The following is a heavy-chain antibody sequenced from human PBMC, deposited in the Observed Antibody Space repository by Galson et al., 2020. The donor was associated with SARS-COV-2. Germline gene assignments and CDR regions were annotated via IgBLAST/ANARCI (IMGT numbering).Heavy chain of an antibody. CDR3: AKAPGSLCVDY. Sequence: GGSLRLSCAASGFTFSNYAMSWVRQAPGKGLEWVSLISGGGDSTYYADSVKGRFTISRDNSMNTLSLQMNSLTAEDTAIYYCAKAPGSLCVDYGGQGTLVTVSS. CDR1: GFTFSNYA. J-gene: IGHJ4*02. V-gene: IGHV3-23*01. CDR2: ISGGGDST. D-gene: IGHD2-2*01.